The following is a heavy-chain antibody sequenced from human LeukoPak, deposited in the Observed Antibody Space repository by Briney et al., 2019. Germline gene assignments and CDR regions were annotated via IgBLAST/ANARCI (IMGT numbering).Heavy chain of an antibody. CDR1: GFILSDYW. V-gene: IGHV3-7*01. J-gene: IGHJ6*02. D-gene: IGHD6-19*01. CDR3: ARDGTYSSGWYGNEYYYGMDV. Sequence: SGGSLRLSCAVSGFILSDYWMTWIRQAPGKGLEWVANINQDGSEKYYVDSVKGRFTISRDNAKNSLYLQMNSLRGEDTAVYYCARDGTYSSGWYGNEYYYGMDVWGQGTTVTVSS. CDR2: INQDGSEK.